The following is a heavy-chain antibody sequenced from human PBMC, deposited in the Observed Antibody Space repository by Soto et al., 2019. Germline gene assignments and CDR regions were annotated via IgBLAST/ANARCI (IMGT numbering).Heavy chain of an antibody. J-gene: IGHJ5*01. V-gene: IGHV1-8*01. D-gene: IGHD3-3*01. CDR1: GYTFTSYD. CDR2: MNPNRGNT. Sequence: ASVKVSCKASGYTFTSYDINWVRQATGQGLEWMGWMNPNRGNTGYAQKFQGRVNMTRNTSISTAYMGLSSLRSEDTAVYYCARVPRYYDCLSGYYTRWFDSWGQGTLVTVSS. CDR3: ARVPRYYDCLSGYYTRWFDS.